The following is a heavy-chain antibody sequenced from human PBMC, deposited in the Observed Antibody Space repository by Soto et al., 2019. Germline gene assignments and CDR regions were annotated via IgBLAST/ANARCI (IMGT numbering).Heavy chain of an antibody. J-gene: IGHJ5*02. CDR1: GGTFSSYA. D-gene: IGHD2-2*01. CDR3: AREGRGVVVPAVRGWFDP. V-gene: IGHV1-69*13. Sequence: GASVKVSCKASGGTFSSYAISWVRQAPGQGLEWMGGIIPIFGTANYAQKFQGRVTITADESTSTAYMELSSLRSGDTAVYYCAREGRGVVVPAVRGWFDPWGQGTLVTVSS. CDR2: IIPIFGTA.